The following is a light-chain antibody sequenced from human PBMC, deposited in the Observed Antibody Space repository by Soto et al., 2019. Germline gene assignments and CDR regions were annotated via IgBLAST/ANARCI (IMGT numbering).Light chain of an antibody. CDR2: GAS. J-gene: IGKJ2*01. Sequence: EIVLTQSPGTLSLSPGARATLSCRASQSVSSTYIAWYQQNPGRAPRLLIYGASSRATGIPDRFSGSGSGTDFTLTISRLEPEDFAVYFCHQYGRSPPFTFGQGTKVEIK. CDR3: HQYGRSPPFT. V-gene: IGKV3-20*01. CDR1: QSVSSTY.